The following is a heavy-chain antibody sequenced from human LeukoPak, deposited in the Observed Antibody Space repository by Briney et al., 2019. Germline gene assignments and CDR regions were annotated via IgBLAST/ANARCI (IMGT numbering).Heavy chain of an antibody. CDR3: ARRSYDFWSGYRPSYYFDY. CDR2: INHSGST. V-gene: IGHV4-34*01. D-gene: IGHD3-3*01. J-gene: IGHJ4*02. CDR1: GGSFSGYY. Sequence: SETLSLTCAVYGGSFSGYYWSWIRQPPGKGLEWIGEINHSGSTNYNPSLKSRVTISVDTSKNQFSLKLSSVTAADTAVYYCARRSYDFWSGYRPSYYFDYWGQGTLVTDSS.